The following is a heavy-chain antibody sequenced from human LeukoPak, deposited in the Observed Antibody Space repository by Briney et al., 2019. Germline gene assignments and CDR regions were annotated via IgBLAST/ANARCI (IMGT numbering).Heavy chain of an antibody. J-gene: IGHJ4*02. V-gene: IGHV4-59*08. Sequence: RSSGTLSLTCSISGNSVSSYYWSWIRQPPGKGLEWVGYGDHFGGAIYNPSLKSRVTISVDTSNNQFSLRLTSVTAADTAVYHCARLSDLYNGTYLLDSWSQGTLVTVSS. CDR1: GNSVSSYY. CDR2: GDHFGGA. CDR3: ARLSDLYNGTYLLDS. D-gene: IGHD1-26*01.